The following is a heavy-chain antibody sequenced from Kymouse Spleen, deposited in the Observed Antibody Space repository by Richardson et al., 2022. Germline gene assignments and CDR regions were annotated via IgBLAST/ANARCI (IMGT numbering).Heavy chain of an antibody. CDR3: AKDSPGYSSGWSFDY. J-gene: IGHJ4*02. Sequence: EVQLVESGGGLVQPGRSLRLSCAASGFTFDDYAMHWVRQAPGKGLEWVSGISWNSGSIGYADSVKGRFTISRDNAKNSLYLQMNSLRAEDTALYYCAKDSPGYSSGWSFDYWGQGTLVTVSS. D-gene: IGHD6-19*01. V-gene: IGHV3-9*01. CDR2: ISWNSGSI. CDR1: GFTFDDYA.